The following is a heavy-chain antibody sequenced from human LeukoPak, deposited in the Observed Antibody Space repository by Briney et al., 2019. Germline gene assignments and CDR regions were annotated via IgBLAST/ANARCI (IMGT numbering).Heavy chain of an antibody. CDR1: GGSISSSSYY. D-gene: IGHD3-3*01. J-gene: IGHJ4*02. CDR2: IYYSGST. CDR3: ARLRGDRAVDY. V-gene: IGHV4-39*01. Sequence: NPSETLSLTCTVSGGSISSSSYYWGWIRQPPGKGLEWIGSIYYSGSTYYNPSLKSRITISVDTSKNQFSLKLSSVTAADTAVYYCARLRGDRAVDYWGQGTLVTVSS.